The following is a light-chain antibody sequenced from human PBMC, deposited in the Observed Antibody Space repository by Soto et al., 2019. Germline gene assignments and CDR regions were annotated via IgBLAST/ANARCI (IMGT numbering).Light chain of an antibody. CDR1: ESISGY. J-gene: IGKJ1*01. CDR2: TAD. CDR3: QQYNSYSGT. Sequence: DIQMTQSPSSVSASVGDSVTISCRASESISGYLAWYQQKPGKVPSLLISTADTLQSGVPSRFSGSGYGTEFTLTISSLQPDDFATYYCQQYNSYSGTFGQGTKVEIK. V-gene: IGKV1-5*01.